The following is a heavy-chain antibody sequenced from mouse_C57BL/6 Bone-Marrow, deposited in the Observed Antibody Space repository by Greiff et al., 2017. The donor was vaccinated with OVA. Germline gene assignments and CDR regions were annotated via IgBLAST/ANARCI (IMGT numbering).Heavy chain of an antibody. J-gene: IGHJ3*01. V-gene: IGHV1-52*01. Sequence: QVQLQQPGAELVRPGSSVKLSCKASGYTFTSYWMHWVKQRPIQGLEWIGNIDPSDSETHYTQKFKDKATLTVDKSSSTAYMQLSSLTSEYSSVYYFARSWKSWRFAYWGQGTLVTVSA. CDR2: IDPSDSET. CDR1: GYTFTSYW. CDR3: ARSWKSWRFAY.